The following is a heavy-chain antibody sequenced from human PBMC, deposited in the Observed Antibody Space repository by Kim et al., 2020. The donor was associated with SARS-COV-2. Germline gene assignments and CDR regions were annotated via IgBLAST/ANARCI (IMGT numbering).Heavy chain of an antibody. J-gene: IGHJ6*02. D-gene: IGHD3-3*01. CDR1: GGSISSSSYY. V-gene: IGHV4-39*01. Sequence: SETLSLTCTVSGGSISSSSYYWGWIRQPPGKGLECIGSIYYSGSTYYNPSLKSRVTISVDTSKNQFSLKLSSVTAADTAVYYCASQLPFGVVIYYYYYGMDVWGQGTTVTVSS. CDR3: ASQLPFGVVIYYYYYGMDV. CDR2: IYYSGST.